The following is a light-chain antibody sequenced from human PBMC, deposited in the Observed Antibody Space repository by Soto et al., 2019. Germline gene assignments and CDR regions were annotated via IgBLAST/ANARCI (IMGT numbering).Light chain of an antibody. J-gene: IGKJ2*01. Sequence: DIQMTQSPSSLSASVGDRVTITCRASQSIISYLNWYQQKPGKAPKLLIYAASSLQSGVPSRFSGSGSGTDFSLTISSLQPEYFATYYCQQSYSTLLFGQGTKLEIK. CDR2: AAS. V-gene: IGKV1-39*01. CDR1: QSIISY. CDR3: QQSYSTLL.